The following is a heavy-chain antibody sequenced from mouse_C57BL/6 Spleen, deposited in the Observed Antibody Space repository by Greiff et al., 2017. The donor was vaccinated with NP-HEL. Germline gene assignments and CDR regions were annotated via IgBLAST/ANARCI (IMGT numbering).Heavy chain of an antibody. J-gene: IGHJ4*01. CDR2: ISDAGSYT. CDR1: GFTFSSYA. CDR3: ASEITRAMGY. D-gene: IGHD2-4*01. V-gene: IGHV5-4*01. Sequence: EVQLQQSGGGLVKPGGSLKLSCAASGFTFSSYAMSWVRQTPGKGLEWVGTISDAGSYTYYPDNVKGRFTMSRDNAKNNLYLQMSQLKSEDTAMYYWASEITRAMGYWGKGISVTASS.